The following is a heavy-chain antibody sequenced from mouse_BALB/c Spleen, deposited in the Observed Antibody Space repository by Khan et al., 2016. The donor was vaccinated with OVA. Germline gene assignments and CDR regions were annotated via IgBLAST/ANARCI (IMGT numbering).Heavy chain of an antibody. CDR2: IIPTNDYT. CDR1: GYTFTTYT. D-gene: IGHD2-14*01. J-gene: IGHJ3*01. V-gene: IGHV1-4*01. CDR3: AREGAYYRSDGWFAY. Sequence: VQLQQSGAELARPGASVKMSCKASGYTFTTYTIHWLKQRPGQGLEWIGYIIPTNDYTNYNQKFKVRATLTADKSSNTAYMQLSSLTSEDSALYYCAREGAYYRSDGWFAYWGQGTLVTVSA.